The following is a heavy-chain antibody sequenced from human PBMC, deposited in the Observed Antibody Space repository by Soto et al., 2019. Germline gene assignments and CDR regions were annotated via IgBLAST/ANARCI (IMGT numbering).Heavy chain of an antibody. V-gene: IGHV3-30-3*01. CDR1: GFTFSSYA. D-gene: IGHD6-19*01. CDR2: ISYDGSNK. CDR3: ARVRSGDPGYSSGWYDY. J-gene: IGHJ4*02. Sequence: QVQLVESGGGVVQPGRSLRLSCAASGFTFSSYAMHWVRQAPGKGLEWVAVISYDGSNKYYADSVKGRFTISRDNSKNTLYLQMNSLRAEDTAVYYCARVRSGDPGYSSGWYDYWGQGTLVTVSS.